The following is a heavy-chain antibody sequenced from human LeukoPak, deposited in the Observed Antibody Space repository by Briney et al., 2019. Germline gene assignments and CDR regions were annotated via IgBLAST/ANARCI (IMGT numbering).Heavy chain of an antibody. CDR1: GYTFTSYG. V-gene: IGHV1-18*01. Sequence: ASVKVSCKASGYTFTSYGISWVRQAPGQGLEWMGWISGYNGNTNYAQKLQGRVTMTTDTSTSTAYMELRSLRSDDTAVYYCARRTLYSSSWYRVGQDYYYYYMDVWGKGTTVTISS. CDR2: ISGYNGNT. J-gene: IGHJ6*03. CDR3: ARRTLYSSSWYRVGQDYYYYYMDV. D-gene: IGHD6-13*01.